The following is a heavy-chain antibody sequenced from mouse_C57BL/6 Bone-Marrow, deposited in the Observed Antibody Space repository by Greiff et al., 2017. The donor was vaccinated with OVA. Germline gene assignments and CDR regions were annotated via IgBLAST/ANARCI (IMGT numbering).Heavy chain of an antibody. Sequence: EVQLQESGPSLAKPSQTLSLTCSVTGYSITSDYWHWIRKFPGNKLEYMGYISYSGSTYYNPSLKSRISITRDTSKNQYYLQLNSVTTEDTATYYCARQAGSRDAMDYWGQGTSVTVSS. CDR3: ARQAGSRDAMDY. D-gene: IGHD3-2*02. J-gene: IGHJ4*01. CDR2: ISYSGST. CDR1: GYSITSDY. V-gene: IGHV3-8*01.